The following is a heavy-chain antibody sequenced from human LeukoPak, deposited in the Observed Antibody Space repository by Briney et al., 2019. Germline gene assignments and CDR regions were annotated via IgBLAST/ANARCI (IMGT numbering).Heavy chain of an antibody. CDR3: ARDCSSTSCYYGMDV. CDR1: GYTFSRYS. J-gene: IGHJ6*01. CDR2: ISTYTGNT. D-gene: IGHD2-2*01. V-gene: IGHV1-18*01. Sequence: ASVKVSCEASGYTFSRYSISWVRQAPGQGLEWMGWISTYTGNTNYARKFQGRVTMTTDTSTSTAYMELRSLRSDDTAVYYCARDCSSTSCYYGMDVWGQGTTVTVSS.